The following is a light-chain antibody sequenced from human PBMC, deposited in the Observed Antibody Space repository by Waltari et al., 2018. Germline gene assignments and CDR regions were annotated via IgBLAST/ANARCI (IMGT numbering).Light chain of an antibody. V-gene: IGKV1-39*01. J-gene: IGKJ2*01. CDR1: QSIISY. CDR2: AAS. CDR3: QQSYNTPQT. Sequence: DIQMTQSPSSLSASVGDRVTITCRASQSIISYLNWYQQKPGKAPKLLIYAASSLQSGVPSRFSGSGSGTDFTLTISSLQPEDFATYYCQQSYNTPQTFGQGTKVEIK.